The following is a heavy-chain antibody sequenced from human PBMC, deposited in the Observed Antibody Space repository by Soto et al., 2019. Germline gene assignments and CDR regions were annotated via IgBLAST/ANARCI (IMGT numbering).Heavy chain of an antibody. CDR3: ARRQGGSIAARSPFDI. V-gene: IGHV3-21*01. CDR1: GFTFSSYS. Sequence: RRLSCAASGFTFSSYSMNWVRQAPGKGLEWVSSISSSSSYIYYADSVKGRFTISRDNAKNSLYLQMNSLRAEDTAVYYCARRQGGSIAARSPFDIWGQGTMVTVSS. D-gene: IGHD6-6*01. CDR2: ISSSSSYI. J-gene: IGHJ3*02.